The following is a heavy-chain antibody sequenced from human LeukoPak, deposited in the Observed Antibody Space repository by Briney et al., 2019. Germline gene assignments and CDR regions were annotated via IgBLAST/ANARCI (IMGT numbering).Heavy chain of an antibody. J-gene: IGHJ4*02. V-gene: IGHV3-33*01. CDR2: IWYDGSNK. D-gene: IGHD3-16*01. Sequence: GRSLRLSCVASGFTFSSYGMHWVRQAPGKGLEWVAVIWYDGSNKYYADSVQGRFTISRDNSRNTLYLQMNSLRDEDTAVYYCARLGFDYWGQGTLVTVSS. CDR1: GFTFSSYG. CDR3: ARLGFDY.